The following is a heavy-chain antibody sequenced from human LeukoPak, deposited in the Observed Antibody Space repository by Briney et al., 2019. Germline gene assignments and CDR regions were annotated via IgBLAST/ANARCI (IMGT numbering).Heavy chain of an antibody. CDR1: GGSISSYY. CDR2: IYYSGST. V-gene: IGHV4-59*01. Sequence: KPSETLSLTCSVSGGSISSYYWSWIRQPPGKGLEYIGYIYYSGSTNYNPSLKSRVTISVDTSKDQFSLNLTSVTAADTAVYYCARLKFISTTCPSRYVMDVWGQGTTVTVSS. CDR3: ARLKFISTTCPSRYVMDV. D-gene: IGHD2-2*01. J-gene: IGHJ6*02.